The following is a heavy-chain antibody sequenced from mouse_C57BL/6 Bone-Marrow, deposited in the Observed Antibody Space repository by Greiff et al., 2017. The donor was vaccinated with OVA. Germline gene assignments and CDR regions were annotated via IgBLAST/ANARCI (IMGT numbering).Heavy chain of an antibody. CDR3: ASIPYYGSSRWYFDV. CDR1: GYTFTDYN. CDR2: INPNNGGT. V-gene: IGHV1-22*01. Sequence: EVQLQQSGPELVKPGASVKMSCKASGYTFTDYNMHWVKQSHGKSLEWIGYINPNNGGTSYNQKFKGKATLTVNESSSTAYMELRSLTSEDSAVYYCASIPYYGSSRWYFDVWGTGTTVTVSS. D-gene: IGHD1-1*01. J-gene: IGHJ1*03.